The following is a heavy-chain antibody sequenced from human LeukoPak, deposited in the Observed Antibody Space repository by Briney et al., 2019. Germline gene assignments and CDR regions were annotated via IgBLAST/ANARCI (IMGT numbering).Heavy chain of an antibody. D-gene: IGHD3-10*01. J-gene: IGHJ5*01. Sequence: PSETLSLTCTVSGGSISDHYWSWVRQPPGKPLEWIGYSSLRGNTRSNPSLQSRVTISIDASKNQFSLKLSSVTAADTAFYYCARDTYYIPETYYTDFFDSWGQGTLVTVSS. CDR3: ARDTYYIPETYYTDFFDS. CDR2: SSLRGNT. V-gene: IGHV4-59*11. CDR1: GGSISDHY.